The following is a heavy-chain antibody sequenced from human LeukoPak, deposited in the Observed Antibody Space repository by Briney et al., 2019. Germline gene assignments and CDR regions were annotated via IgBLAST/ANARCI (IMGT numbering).Heavy chain of an antibody. CDR3: GRDYEERTTDY. Sequence: GGSLRLSCAASGFTFSSYAMSWVRQAPGKGLEWVSAISGSGGSTYYADSVKGRFTISRDNAKNSLYLQMNSLRAEDTAVYYCGRDYEERTTDYWGQGTLVTVSS. CDR2: ISGSGGST. D-gene: IGHD3-16*01. V-gene: IGHV3-23*01. CDR1: GFTFSSYA. J-gene: IGHJ4*02.